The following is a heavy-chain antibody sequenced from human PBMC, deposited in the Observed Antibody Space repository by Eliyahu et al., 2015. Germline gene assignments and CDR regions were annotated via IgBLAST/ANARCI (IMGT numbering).Heavy chain of an antibody. J-gene: IGHJ4*02. CDR3: ARQTPRPYYYDSNSDY. CDR2: FDPTDSHT. V-gene: IGHV5-10-1*03. D-gene: IGHD3-22*01. CDR1: GYSFTSXW. Sequence: DVQLVXSGAEVKKPGESLRXXCXGSGYSFTSXWINWVRQMPGKGLEWMGRFDPTDSHTNYSPSFQGHVTISADMSLSTAYLQWSSLKASDTAMHYCARQTPRPYYYDSNSDYWGQGTLVTVXS.